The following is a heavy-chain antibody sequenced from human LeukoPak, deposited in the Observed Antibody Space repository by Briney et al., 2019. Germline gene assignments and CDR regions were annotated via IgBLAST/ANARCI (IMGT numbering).Heavy chain of an antibody. CDR2: INHSGST. Sequence: PSETLSLTCAVYGGSFSGYCWSWIRQPPGKGLEWIGEINHSGSTNYNPSLKSRVTISVDTSKNQFSLKLSSVTAADTAVYYCARYCSGGSCYAPVMDVWGKGTTVTVSS. J-gene: IGHJ6*03. CDR3: ARYCSGGSCYAPVMDV. CDR1: GGSFSGYC. V-gene: IGHV4-34*01. D-gene: IGHD2-15*01.